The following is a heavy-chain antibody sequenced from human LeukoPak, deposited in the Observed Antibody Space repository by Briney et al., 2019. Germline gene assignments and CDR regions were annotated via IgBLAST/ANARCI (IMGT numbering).Heavy chain of an antibody. CDR1: GGSISSGDYY. Sequence: SQTLSLTCTVSGGSISSGDYYWSWIRQPPGKGLEWIGYIYYSGSTYYNPSLKSRVTISVDTSKNQFSLKLSSVTAADTAVYYCARGLAPGIAVAGDYWGQGTLVTVSS. V-gene: IGHV4-30-4*01. J-gene: IGHJ4*02. CDR2: IYYSGST. CDR3: ARGLAPGIAVAGDY. D-gene: IGHD6-19*01.